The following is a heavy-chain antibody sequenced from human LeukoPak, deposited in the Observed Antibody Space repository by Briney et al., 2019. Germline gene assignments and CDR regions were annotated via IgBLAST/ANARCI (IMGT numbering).Heavy chain of an antibody. Sequence: PGGSLRLSCAASGFTFSSYAMSWVRQAPGKGLEWVSAISGSGGSTYYADSVKGRFTISRDNAKNSLYLQMNSLRVEDAAVYYCARGRNGDYVYYFDYWGQGTLVTVSS. CDR2: ISGSGGST. D-gene: IGHD4-17*01. CDR3: ARGRNGDYVYYFDY. V-gene: IGHV3-23*01. J-gene: IGHJ4*02. CDR1: GFTFSSYA.